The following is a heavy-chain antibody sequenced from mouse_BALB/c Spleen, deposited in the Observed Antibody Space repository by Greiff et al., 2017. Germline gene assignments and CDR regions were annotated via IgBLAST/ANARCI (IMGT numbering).Heavy chain of an antibody. CDR2: ISSGGGST. J-gene: IGHJ3*01. V-gene: IGHV5-12-1*01. D-gene: IGHD4-1*01. Sequence: EVQRVESGGGLVKPGGSLKLSCAASGFAFSSYDMSWVRQTPEKRLEWVAYISSGGGSTYYPDTVKGRFTISRDNAKNTLYLQMSSLKSEDTAMYYCARLGAWFAYWGQGTLVTVSA. CDR3: ARLGAWFAY. CDR1: GFAFSSYD.